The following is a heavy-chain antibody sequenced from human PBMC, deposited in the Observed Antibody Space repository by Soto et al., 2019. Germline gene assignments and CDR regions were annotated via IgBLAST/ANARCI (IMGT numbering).Heavy chain of an antibody. CDR1: GGPFSGYY. V-gene: IGHV4-34*01. Sequence: PSETLSLTCAVYGGPFSGYYWSWIRQPPGKRLEWIGEINHSGSTNYNPSLKSRVTISVDTSKNQFSLKLSSVTAADTAVYYCARDPRAIFGVVISGYYYGMDVWGQGTTVTVSS. J-gene: IGHJ6*02. CDR3: ARDPRAIFGVVISGYYYGMDV. CDR2: INHSGST. D-gene: IGHD3-3*01.